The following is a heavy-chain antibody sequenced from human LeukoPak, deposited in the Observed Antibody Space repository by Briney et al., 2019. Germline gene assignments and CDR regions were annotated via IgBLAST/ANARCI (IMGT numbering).Heavy chain of an antibody. J-gene: IGHJ4*02. CDR2: INEDGSTT. CDR1: GFTFSSNW. Sequence: GGSLRLPCAASGFTFSSNWMHWVRQAPGKGLVWVSRINEDGSTTNYADSVKGRSTIFRDNAKNTLYLQMNSLRAEDTAVYYCVRDLGGRSGHWGRGTLVTVSS. CDR3: VRDLGGRSGH. D-gene: IGHD1-26*01. V-gene: IGHV3-74*01.